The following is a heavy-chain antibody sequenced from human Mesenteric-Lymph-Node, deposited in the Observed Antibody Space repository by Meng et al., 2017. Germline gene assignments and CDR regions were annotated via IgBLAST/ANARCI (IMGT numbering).Heavy chain of an antibody. CDR3: VRDSGSSWYPIDY. CDR2: INPNSGGT. CDR1: GYTFTGYY. D-gene: IGHD6-13*01. V-gene: IGHV1-2*02. J-gene: IGHJ4*02. Sequence: ASVKVSCKASGYTFTGYYMHWVRQAPGQGLEWMGWINPNSGGTNYAQKFLGRVAMTRDTSISTVYVELTRLRSDDTAVYYCVRDSGSSWYPIDYWGQGTLVTVSS.